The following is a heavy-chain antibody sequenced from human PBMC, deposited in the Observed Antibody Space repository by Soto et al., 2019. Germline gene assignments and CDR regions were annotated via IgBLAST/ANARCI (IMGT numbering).Heavy chain of an antibody. D-gene: IGHD6-13*01. CDR3: ARHPERIAQIGWFDP. Sequence: PGGPLRLSCAASEFPFCSYSMNWVRQAPGKGLEWVSYISSSSSTIYYADSVKGRFTISRDNAKNSLYLQMNSLRAEDTAVYYCARHPERIAQIGWFDPWGQGTLVTVSS. V-gene: IGHV3-48*01. CDR2: ISSSSSTI. CDR1: EFPFCSYS. J-gene: IGHJ5*02.